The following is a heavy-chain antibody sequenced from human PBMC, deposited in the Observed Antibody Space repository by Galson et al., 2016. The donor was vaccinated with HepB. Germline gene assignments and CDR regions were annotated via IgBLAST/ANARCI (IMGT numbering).Heavy chain of an antibody. J-gene: IGHJ4*02. V-gene: IGHV3-7*04. CDR3: ARDIEWSFDY. CDR1: GFTFSNYW. D-gene: IGHD3-3*01. CDR2: IKGDESQK. Sequence: SLRLSCAASGFTFSNYWMTWVRQAPGKGLEWVANIKGDESQKYFADSVKGRFTISRDNAKNSLYLQMNSLRAEDTAVYYCARDIEWSFDYWGQGTLVTVSS.